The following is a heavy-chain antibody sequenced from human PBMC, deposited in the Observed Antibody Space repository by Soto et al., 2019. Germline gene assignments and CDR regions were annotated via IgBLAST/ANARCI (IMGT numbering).Heavy chain of an antibody. V-gene: IGHV4-59*08. Sequence: SETLSLTCTVSGGSISSYYWNWIRQPPGKGLEWIGYIYYSGSTNYNPSLQSRVAISLDTSKSQFSLKLTSVTATDTALYYCARQGFGPLHGLVDVWGQGTTVTVSS. J-gene: IGHJ6*02. D-gene: IGHD3-10*01. CDR2: IYYSGST. CDR1: GGSISSYY. CDR3: ARQGFGPLHGLVDV.